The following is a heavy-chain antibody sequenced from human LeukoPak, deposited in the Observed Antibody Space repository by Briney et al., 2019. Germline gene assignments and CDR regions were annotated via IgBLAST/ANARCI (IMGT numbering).Heavy chain of an antibody. CDR1: GYSISRGYY. Sequence: SETLSLTCTVSGYSISRGYYWGWIRQPPGKGLEWIGSIYHSGSTYYNPPLKSRVTISVDTSKNQFSLKLSSVTAADTAVYYCARDRADCSSTSCNNWFDPWGQGTLVTVSS. CDR3: ARDRADCSSTSCNNWFDP. J-gene: IGHJ5*02. V-gene: IGHV4-38-2*02. CDR2: IYHSGST. D-gene: IGHD2-2*01.